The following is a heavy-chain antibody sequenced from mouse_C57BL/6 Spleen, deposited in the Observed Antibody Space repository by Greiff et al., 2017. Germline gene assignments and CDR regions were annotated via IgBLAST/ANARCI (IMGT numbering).Heavy chain of an antibody. J-gene: IGHJ4*01. Sequence: QVQLKQSGAELARPGASVKLSCKASGYTFTSYGISWVKQRTGQGLEWIGEIYPRSGNTYYNEKFKGKATLTADKSSSTAYMELRSLTSEDSAVYFCARSGNPYYAMDSWGQGTSVTASS. V-gene: IGHV1-81*01. D-gene: IGHD2-1*01. CDR3: ARSGNPYYAMDS. CDR1: GYTFTSYG. CDR2: IYPRSGNT.